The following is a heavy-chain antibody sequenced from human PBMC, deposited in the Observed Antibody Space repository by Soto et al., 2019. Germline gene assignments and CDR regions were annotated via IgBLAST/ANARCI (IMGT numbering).Heavy chain of an antibody. V-gene: IGHV3-23*01. J-gene: IGHJ4*02. CDR2: LSGTGDSR. CDR3: AKDSGTYGSGSFSH. CDR1: GFVFSNYA. Sequence: PGGSLRLSCITSGFVFSNYAISWVRQAPGKGLERVSALSGTGDSRDYADSVLGRFSISRDDSKATLYLQMSSLRAEDTAVYYCAKDSGTYGSGSFSHWGLGTLVTVSS. D-gene: IGHD3-10*01.